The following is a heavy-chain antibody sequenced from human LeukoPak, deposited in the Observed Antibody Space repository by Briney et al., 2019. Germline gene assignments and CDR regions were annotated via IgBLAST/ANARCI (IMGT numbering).Heavy chain of an antibody. CDR1: GGSISSGGYY. CDR3: ARERNYYDSSGAGWAFDI. Sequence: SETLSLTCTVSGGSISSGGYYRSWIRQHPGKGLEWIGYIYYSGSTYYNPSLKSRVTISVDTSKNQFSLKLSSVTAADTAVYYCARERNYYDSSGAGWAFDIWGQGTMVTVSS. D-gene: IGHD3-22*01. CDR2: IYYSGST. J-gene: IGHJ3*02. V-gene: IGHV4-31*03.